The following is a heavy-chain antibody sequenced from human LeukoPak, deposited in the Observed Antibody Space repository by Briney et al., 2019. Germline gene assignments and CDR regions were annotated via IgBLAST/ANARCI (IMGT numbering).Heavy chain of an antibody. D-gene: IGHD5-24*01. CDR3: ARDGEMATIGYYYYYMDV. Sequence: ASVKVSCKASGYTFTSYGISWVRQAPGQGLEGMGWISAYNGNTNYAQKLQGRVTMTTDTSTSTAYMELRSLRSDDTAVYYCARDGEMATIGYYYYYMDVWGKGTTVTVSS. CDR2: ISAYNGNT. V-gene: IGHV1-18*01. CDR1: GYTFTSYG. J-gene: IGHJ6*03.